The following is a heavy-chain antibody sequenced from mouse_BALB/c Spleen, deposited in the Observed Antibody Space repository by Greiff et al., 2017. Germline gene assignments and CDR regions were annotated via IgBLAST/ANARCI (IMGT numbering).Heavy chain of an antibody. CDR2: ISYSGST. V-gene: IGHV3-2*02. D-gene: IGHD2-12*01. J-gene: IGHJ4*01. Sequence: EVQLQESGPGLVKPSQSLSLTCTVTGYSITSDYAWNWIRQFPGNKLEWMGYISYSGSTSYNPSLKSRISITRDTSKNQFFLQLNSVTTEDTATYYCARLRLTAMDYWGQGTSVTVSS. CDR3: ARLRLTAMDY. CDR1: GYSITSDYA.